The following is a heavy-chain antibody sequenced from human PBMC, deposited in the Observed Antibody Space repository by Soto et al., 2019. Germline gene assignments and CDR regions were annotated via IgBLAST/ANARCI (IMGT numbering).Heavy chain of an antibody. D-gene: IGHD3-22*01. J-gene: IGHJ4*01. CDR1: GYTFTSYD. Sequence: ASVKVSCKASGYTFTSYDISWVRQATGQGLEWMGWMNPNSGNTGNEQKLQGRVTMTRNTSISTAYMELSSLRSEDTAVYYCARVHEYYYDSSGYSNYFDYWG. CDR3: ARVHEYYYDSSGYSNYFDY. CDR2: MNPNSGNT. V-gene: IGHV1-8*01.